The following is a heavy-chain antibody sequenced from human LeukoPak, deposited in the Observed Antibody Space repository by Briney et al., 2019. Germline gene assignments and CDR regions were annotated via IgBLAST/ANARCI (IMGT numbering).Heavy chain of an antibody. CDR1: GYTFTSYG. CDR3: AVEGVYDSSGYYWDY. D-gene: IGHD3-22*01. CDR2: IIPIFGTA. V-gene: IGHV1-69*13. J-gene: IGHJ4*02. Sequence: SVKVSCKASGYTFTSYGISWVRQAPGQGLEWMGGIIPIFGTANYAQKFQGRVTITADESTSTAYMELSSLRSEDTAVYYCAVEGVYDSSGYYWDYWGQGTLVTVSS.